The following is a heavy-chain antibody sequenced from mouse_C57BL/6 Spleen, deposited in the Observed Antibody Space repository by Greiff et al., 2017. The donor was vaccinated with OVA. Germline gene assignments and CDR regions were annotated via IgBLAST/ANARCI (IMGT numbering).Heavy chain of an antibody. Sequence: QVQLKQPGAELVKPGASVKLSCKASGYTFTSDWMHWVKQRPGQGLEWIGMIHPNSGSTNYNEKFKSKATLTVDKSSSTAYMQLSSLTSEDSAVYYCAREGNYGDFDYWGQGTTLTVSS. CDR3: AREGNYGDFDY. V-gene: IGHV1-64*01. J-gene: IGHJ2*01. CDR2: IHPNSGST. D-gene: IGHD1-2*01. CDR1: GYTFTSDW.